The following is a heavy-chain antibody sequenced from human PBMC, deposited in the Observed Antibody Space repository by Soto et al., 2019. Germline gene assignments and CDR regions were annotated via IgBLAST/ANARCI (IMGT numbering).Heavy chain of an antibody. Sequence: HPGGSLRLSCAGYGFSFGGYAMSWVRQAPGKGLEWISGVSGGGTSIYYAGSVKGRFTISRDSSVVYLQMNSLRADDTAVYYCAKWGGYYAYYSEMDVWGRGTTVTVSS. J-gene: IGHJ6*02. CDR3: AKWGGYYAYYSEMDV. V-gene: IGHV3-23*01. CDR1: GFSFGGYA. CDR2: VSGGGTSI. D-gene: IGHD1-26*01.